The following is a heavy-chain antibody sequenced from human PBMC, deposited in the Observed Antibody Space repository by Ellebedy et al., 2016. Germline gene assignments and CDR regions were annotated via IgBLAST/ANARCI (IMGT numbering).Heavy chain of an antibody. V-gene: IGHV3-23*01. J-gene: IGHJ4*02. CDR1: GFTFDDYA. CDR2: ISGSAIST. CDR3: AGDLGGFLGFDS. D-gene: IGHD3-16*02. Sequence: GGSLRLSCEASGFTFDDYAMHWVRQAPGEGLEWVSTISGSAISTYYTDSVKGRFTISSDESKNTVFLQMNSLRAEDTATYYCAGDLGGFLGFDSWGQGTVVTVSS.